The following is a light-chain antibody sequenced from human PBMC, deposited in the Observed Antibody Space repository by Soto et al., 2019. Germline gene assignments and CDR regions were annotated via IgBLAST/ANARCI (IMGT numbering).Light chain of an antibody. CDR2: AAS. J-gene: IGKJ2*01. Sequence: DIQMTQSPSSLSASVGDRVTITCRASQSISSYLNWYQQKPGKAPKLLIYAASSLQSGVPSRFSSSGSGTDFTLTISSLQPEDFATYYCQQSYSTPYTFVQGTQLEIK. CDR3: QQSYSTPYT. CDR1: QSISSY. V-gene: IGKV1-39*01.